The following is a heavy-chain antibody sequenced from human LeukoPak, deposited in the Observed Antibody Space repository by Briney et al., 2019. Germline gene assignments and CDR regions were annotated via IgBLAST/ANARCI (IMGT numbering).Heavy chain of an antibody. D-gene: IGHD6-13*01. CDR2: IYYSGST. Sequence: SETLSLTCTVSGGSISSGGYYWSWIRQHPGKGLEWIGYIYYSGSTYYNPSLKSRVTISVDTSKNQFSLKLSSVTAADTAVYYCARWVAAAGTVNWFDPWGQGTLVTVSS. CDR3: ARWVAAAGTVNWFDP. V-gene: IGHV4-31*03. CDR1: GGSISSGGYY. J-gene: IGHJ5*02.